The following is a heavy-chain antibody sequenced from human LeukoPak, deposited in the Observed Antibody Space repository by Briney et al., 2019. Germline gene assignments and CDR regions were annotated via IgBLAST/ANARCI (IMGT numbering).Heavy chain of an antibody. CDR1: GGSISSGGYY. CDR2: IYYSGST. D-gene: IGHD1-14*01. CDR3: ARGAGRPGSLGYYYGMDV. J-gene: IGHJ6*02. V-gene: IGHV4-31*03. Sequence: SETLSLTCTVSGGSISSGGYYWSWIRQHPGKGLEWIGYIYYSGSTYYNPSLKSRVTISVDTSKNQFSLKLSSVTAADTAVYYCARGAGRPGSLGYYYGMDVWGQGTTVTVSS.